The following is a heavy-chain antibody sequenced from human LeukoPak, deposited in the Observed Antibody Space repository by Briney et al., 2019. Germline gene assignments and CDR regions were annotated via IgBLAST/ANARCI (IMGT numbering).Heavy chain of an antibody. CDR3: ARVGNMRWLHNLDY. CDR2: MNPNSGNT. V-gene: IGHV1-8*01. Sequence: EASVKVSCKASGYTFTSYDINWVRQATGQGLEWMGWMNPNSGNTGYAQKFQGRVTMTRNTSISTAYMELSSLRSEDTAVYYCARVGNMRWLHNLDYWGQGTLVTVSS. CDR1: GYTFTSYD. J-gene: IGHJ4*02. D-gene: IGHD5-12*01.